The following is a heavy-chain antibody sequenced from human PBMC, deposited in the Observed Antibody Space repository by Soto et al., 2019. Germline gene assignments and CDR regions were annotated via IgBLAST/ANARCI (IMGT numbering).Heavy chain of an antibody. Sequence: EVQLVESGGGLVQPGGSLRLSCAASGFTFSSYWMSWVRQAPGKGLEWVANIKQDGSEKYYVDSVKGRFTISRDNAQNSLYLQMNSLRAGDTAVYYCARDRPFLGQQVAPTYYYYYGMDVWGQGTTVTVSS. D-gene: IGHD6-13*01. CDR2: IKQDGSEK. J-gene: IGHJ6*02. V-gene: IGHV3-7*01. CDR1: GFTFSSYW. CDR3: ARDRPFLGQQVAPTYYYYYGMDV.